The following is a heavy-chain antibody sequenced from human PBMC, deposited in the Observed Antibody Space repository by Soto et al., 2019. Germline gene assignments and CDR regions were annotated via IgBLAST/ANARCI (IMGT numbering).Heavy chain of an antibody. V-gene: IGHV3-30-3*01. CDR1: GFTFSSYA. J-gene: IGHJ6*02. Sequence: GGPLRLSCTASGFTFSSYAMHWVRQAPGKGLEWVAVISYDGSNKYYADSVKGRFTISRDNSKNTLYLQMNSLRAEDTAVYYCARVIPPKPTWTINYYYYGMDVWGQGTTVTVSS. CDR2: ISYDGSNK. D-gene: IGHD2-21*01. CDR3: ARVIPPKPTWTINYYYYGMDV.